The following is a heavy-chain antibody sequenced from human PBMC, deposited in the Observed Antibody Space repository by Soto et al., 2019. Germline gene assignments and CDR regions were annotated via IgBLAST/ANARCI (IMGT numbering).Heavy chain of an antibody. V-gene: IGHV4-30-2*01. J-gene: IGHJ6*02. CDR1: GGSISSGGYS. D-gene: IGHD4-17*01. CDR2: IYHSGST. Sequence: SETLSLTCAVSGGSISSGGYSWSWIRQPPGKGLEWIGYIYHSGSTYYNPSLKSRVTISVDRSKNQFSLKLSSVTAADTAVYYCARVSWPYGDRYYYYYGMDVWGQGTTVTVSS. CDR3: ARVSWPYGDRYYYYYGMDV.